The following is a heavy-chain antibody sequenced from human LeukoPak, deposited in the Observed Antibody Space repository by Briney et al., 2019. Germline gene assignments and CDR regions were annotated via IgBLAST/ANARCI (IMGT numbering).Heavy chain of an antibody. CDR3: AIGDGGYSIENPAYGMDV. V-gene: IGHV3-48*01. CDR1: GFTFSSYS. Sequence: PGGSLRLSCAASGFTFSSYSMNWVRQAPGKGLEWVSYISSSSSTIYYADSVKGRFTISRDNAKNPLYLQMNSLRAEDTAVYYCAIGDGGYSIENPAYGMDVWGQGTTVTVSS. J-gene: IGHJ6*02. CDR2: ISSSSSTI. D-gene: IGHD3-22*01.